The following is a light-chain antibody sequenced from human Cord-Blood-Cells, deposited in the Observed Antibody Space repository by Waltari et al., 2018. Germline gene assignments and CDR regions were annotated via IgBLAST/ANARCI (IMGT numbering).Light chain of an antibody. CDR2: AAS. V-gene: IGKV1-39*01. Sequence: IQLTQSPSSLSASVGDSVAIICRTSQSISSYLNLYQQKPGKAPKLLIYAASSLQSGVPKRFSGSGSGTGFTVTISSLQPEDIATYSCQHGYSTPFTVGPGTKVDI. J-gene: IGKJ3*01. CDR1: QSISSY. CDR3: QHGYSTPFT.